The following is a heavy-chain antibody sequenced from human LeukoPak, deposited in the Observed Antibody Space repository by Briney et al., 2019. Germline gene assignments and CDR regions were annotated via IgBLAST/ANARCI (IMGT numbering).Heavy chain of an antibody. Sequence: GGSLRLSCAASGFTFTSYVMNWVRQPPGKGLEWISYIGARGTTMYYADSVKGRFTISRDNAKNSLYLQMNSLRDEDTAIYYCARGRGSSWGQGTLVTVSS. CDR1: GFTFTSYV. CDR2: IGARGTTM. J-gene: IGHJ5*02. D-gene: IGHD2-21*01. V-gene: IGHV3-48*02. CDR3: ARGRGSS.